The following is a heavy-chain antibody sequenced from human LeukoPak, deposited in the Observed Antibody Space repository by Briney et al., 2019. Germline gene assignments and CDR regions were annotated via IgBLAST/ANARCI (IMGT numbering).Heavy chain of an antibody. D-gene: IGHD1-26*01. CDR2: ISHDGSNK. CDR1: GFTFSSYG. Sequence: GGSLRLSCAASGFTFSSYGMHWVRQAPGKGLEWVAVISHDGSNKYYADSVKGRFTISRDNSKNTLYLQMNSLGAEDTAVYYCAKKGANFDYWGQGTLVTVSS. V-gene: IGHV3-30*18. J-gene: IGHJ4*02. CDR3: AKKGANFDY.